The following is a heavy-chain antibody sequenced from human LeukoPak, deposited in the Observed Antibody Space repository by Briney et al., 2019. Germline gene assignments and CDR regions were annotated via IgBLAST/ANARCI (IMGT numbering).Heavy chain of an antibody. CDR2: IYYSGST. V-gene: IGHV4-39*07. J-gene: IGHJ4*02. CDR1: GGSISSSSYY. D-gene: IGHD2-8*02. Sequence: SETLSLTCTVSGGSISSSSYYWGWIRQPPGKGLEWIGSIYYSGSTYYNPSLKSRVTISVDTSKNQFSLKLSSVTAADTAVYYCARVVRGVFYFDYWGQGTLVTVSS. CDR3: ARVVRGVFYFDY.